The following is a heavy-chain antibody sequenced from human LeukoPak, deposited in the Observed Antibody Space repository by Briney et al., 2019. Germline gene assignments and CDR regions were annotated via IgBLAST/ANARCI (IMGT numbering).Heavy chain of an antibody. CDR1: GGSISSYY. Sequence: SETLSLTCTVSGGSISSYYWSWIRQPPGKGLEWIGYIYYSGSTNYNPSLKSQVTISVDTSKNQFSLKLSSVTAADTAVYYCARATDRGVIAYWGQGTLVTVSS. CDR2: IYYSGST. V-gene: IGHV4-59*01. D-gene: IGHD3-3*01. J-gene: IGHJ4*02. CDR3: ARATDRGVIAY.